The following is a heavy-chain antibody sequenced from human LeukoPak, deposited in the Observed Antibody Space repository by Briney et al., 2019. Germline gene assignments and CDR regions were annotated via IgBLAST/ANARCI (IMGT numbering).Heavy chain of an antibody. J-gene: IGHJ4*02. D-gene: IGHD4-17*01. V-gene: IGHV1-18*01. CDR1: GYTFTSYG. CDR3: ARDGPSNYGDSPFDY. CDR2: ISAYNGNT. Sequence: ASVKVSCMASGYTFTSYGISWVRQAPGQGLEWMGWISAYNGNTNYAQKLQGRVNMTTDTSTSTAYMELRSLRSDDTAVYYCARDGPSNYGDSPFDYWGQGTLVTVSS.